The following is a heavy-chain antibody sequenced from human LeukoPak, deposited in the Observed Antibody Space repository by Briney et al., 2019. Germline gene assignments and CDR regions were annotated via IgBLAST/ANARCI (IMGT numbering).Heavy chain of an antibody. CDR2: IIPIFGTA. D-gene: IGHD5-18*01. CDR3: AREPGSSYGLDY. J-gene: IGHJ4*02. Sequence: SVKVSCKASGGTFSSYSIRWVRQAPGQGLEWMGGIIPIFGTANYAQKFQGRVTITGDKSTSTAYMELSSLRSEDTAVYYCAREPGSSYGLDYWGQGTLVTVSS. V-gene: IGHV1-69*06. CDR1: GGTFSSYS.